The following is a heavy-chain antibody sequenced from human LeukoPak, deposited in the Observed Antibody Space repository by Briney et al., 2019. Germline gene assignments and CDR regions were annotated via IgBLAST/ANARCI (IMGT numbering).Heavy chain of an antibody. Sequence: SETLSLTCTVSGGSISSGSYYWSWIRQPAGKGQEWIGRIYTSGGTNYNPSLKSRVTISVDTSKNQFFLKLSSVTAADTAVYYCARGGAAMAEFDYWGQGTLVTVSS. J-gene: IGHJ4*02. D-gene: IGHD5-18*01. V-gene: IGHV4-61*02. CDR2: IYTSGGT. CDR3: ARGGAAMAEFDY. CDR1: GGSISSGSYY.